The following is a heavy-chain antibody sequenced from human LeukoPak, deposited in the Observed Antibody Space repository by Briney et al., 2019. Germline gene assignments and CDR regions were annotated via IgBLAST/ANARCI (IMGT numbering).Heavy chain of an antibody. D-gene: IGHD6-13*01. J-gene: IGHJ4*02. CDR3: ARDALYSSSWYFDY. CDR2: ISYDGSNK. V-gene: IGHV3-30*04. Sequence: PGGSLRLSCAASGFTFSSYAMHWVRQAPGKGLEWVAVISYDGSNKYYADSVKGRFTISRDNSKNTLYLQMNSLRAEDTAVYYCARDALYSSSWYFDYWGQGTPVTVSS. CDR1: GFTFSSYA.